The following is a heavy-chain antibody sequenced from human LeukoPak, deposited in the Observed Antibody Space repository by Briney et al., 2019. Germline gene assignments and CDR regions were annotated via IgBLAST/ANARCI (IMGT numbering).Heavy chain of an antibody. CDR1: GGSISSGGYY. CDR2: IYYSGST. Sequence: PSETLSLTCTVSGGSISSGGYYWSWIRQPPGKGLEWIGYIYYSGSTNYNPSLKSRVTISVDTSKNQFSLKLSSVTAADTAAYYCARTDSSSWYGWFDYWGQGTLVTVSS. J-gene: IGHJ4*02. V-gene: IGHV4-61*08. D-gene: IGHD6-13*01. CDR3: ARTDSSSWYGWFDY.